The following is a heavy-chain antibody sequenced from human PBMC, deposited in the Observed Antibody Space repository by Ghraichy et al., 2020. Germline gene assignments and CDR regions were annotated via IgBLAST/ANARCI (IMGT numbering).Heavy chain of an antibody. J-gene: IGHJ4*02. CDR2: FSGGGAST. Sequence: GGSLRLSCAASGFTFSSYAMSWVRQAPGKGLEWVSAFSGGGASTYSADSVKGRFTISRDNSKNTLYLQMNSLRAEDTAVYYCAKCEGGYSYGVAVFDFWGRGTLVTVSS. CDR1: GFTFSSYA. V-gene: IGHV3-23*01. D-gene: IGHD5-18*01. CDR3: AKCEGGYSYGVAVFDF.